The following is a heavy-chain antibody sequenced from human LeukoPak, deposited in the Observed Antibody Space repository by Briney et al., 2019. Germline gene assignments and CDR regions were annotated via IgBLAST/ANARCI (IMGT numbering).Heavy chain of an antibody. CDR3: ATQVGPVYYFDY. CDR2: FDPEDGET. D-gene: IGHD2-8*01. CDR1: GYTLTELS. J-gene: IGHJ4*02. V-gene: IGHV1-24*01. Sequence: ASVKVSCKVSGYTLTELSMHWVRQAPGKGLEWMGGFDPEDGETIYAQKFQGRVTMTEDTSTDTAYMELSSLRSEDTAVYYCATQVGPVYYFDYWGQGTLVTVSS.